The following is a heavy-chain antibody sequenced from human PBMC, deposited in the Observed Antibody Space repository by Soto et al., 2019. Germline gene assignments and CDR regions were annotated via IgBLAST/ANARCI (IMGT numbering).Heavy chain of an antibody. J-gene: IGHJ4*02. Sequence: VGSLRLSCAASGFTFSNAWMSWVRQAPGKGLEWVGRIKSKTDGGTTDYAAPVKGRFTISRDDSKNTLYLQMNSLKTEDTAVYYCTTIYGDYEGGFDYWGQGTLVTVSS. CDR3: TTIYGDYEGGFDY. CDR1: GFTFSNAW. D-gene: IGHD4-17*01. CDR2: IKSKTDGGTT. V-gene: IGHV3-15*01.